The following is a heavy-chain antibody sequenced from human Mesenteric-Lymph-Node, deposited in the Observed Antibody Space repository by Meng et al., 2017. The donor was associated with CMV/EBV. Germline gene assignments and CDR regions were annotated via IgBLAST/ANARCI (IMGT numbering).Heavy chain of an antibody. D-gene: IGHD2-2*01. Sequence: TLRSHAISWVRQASGQGIEWLGRINAGNENTKYSQNGQGRVTITRDPSASTAYMELNSLRSEDTAVYYCAKGFCSSTSCYNWFDPWGQGTLVTVSS. CDR3: AKGFCSSTSCYNWFDP. CDR2: INAGNENT. J-gene: IGHJ5*02. CDR1: TLRSHA. V-gene: IGHV1-3*01.